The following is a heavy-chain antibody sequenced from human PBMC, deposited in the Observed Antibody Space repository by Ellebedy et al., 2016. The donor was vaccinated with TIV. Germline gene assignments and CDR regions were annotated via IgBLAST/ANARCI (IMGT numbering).Heavy chain of an antibody. V-gene: IGHV3-30*18. CDR2: ISDDGEGK. CDR3: AKVRSSEFYNKYDMDV. D-gene: IGHD3-10*01. Sequence: GESLKISXAASRFMVRPYAIHWVRQAPGKGLEWVAVISDDGEGKDYADSVKGRFTISRDNSKIRVYLQMNSLRLEDTAVYYCAKVRSSEFYNKYDMDVWGQGTTVIVSS. J-gene: IGHJ6*02. CDR1: RFMVRPYA.